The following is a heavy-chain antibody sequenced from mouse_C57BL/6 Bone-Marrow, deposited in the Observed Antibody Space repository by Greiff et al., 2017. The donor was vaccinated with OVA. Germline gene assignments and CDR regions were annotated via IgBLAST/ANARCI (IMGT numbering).Heavy chain of an antibody. J-gene: IGHJ2*01. Sequence: EVMLVESGGGLVQPKGSLKLSCAASGFSFNTYAMNWVRQAPGKGLEWVARIRSKSNNYATYYADSVKDRFTISRDDSESMLYLQMNNLKTEDTAMYYCVRHGGLRGDFDYWGQGTTLTVSS. V-gene: IGHV10-1*01. CDR3: VRHGGLRGDFDY. D-gene: IGHD2-2*01. CDR2: IRSKSNNYAT. CDR1: GFSFNTYA.